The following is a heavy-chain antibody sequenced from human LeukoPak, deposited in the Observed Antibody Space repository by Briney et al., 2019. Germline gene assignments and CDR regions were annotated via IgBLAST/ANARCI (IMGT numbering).Heavy chain of an antibody. D-gene: IGHD3-10*01. CDR1: GFSFSTYW. V-gene: IGHV3-64*01. J-gene: IGHJ4*02. CDR3: ARGVCDY. Sequence: GGSLRLSCAASGFSFSTYWMSWVRQAPGKGLEYVSAISSNGGSTYYANSVKGRFTISRDDSKNTLYLQMGSLRAEDMAVYYCARGVCDYWGQGTLVTVSS. CDR2: ISSNGGST.